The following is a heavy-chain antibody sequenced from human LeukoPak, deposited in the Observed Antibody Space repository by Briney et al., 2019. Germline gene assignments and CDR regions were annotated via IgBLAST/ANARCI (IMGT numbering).Heavy chain of an antibody. J-gene: IGHJ4*02. CDR3: ARGPLRLGYCSGGSCYHFDY. Sequence: ASVKVSCEASGGTLSSYAISCVRQARGQGCEWVGGILPIFGTANYAQKFQGRVTIPADESTRTAHMALSSLRSEDTAVYYCARGPLRLGYCSGGSCYHFDYWGQGTLVSVSS. CDR2: ILPIFGTA. D-gene: IGHD2-15*01. V-gene: IGHV1-69*13. CDR1: GGTLSSYA.